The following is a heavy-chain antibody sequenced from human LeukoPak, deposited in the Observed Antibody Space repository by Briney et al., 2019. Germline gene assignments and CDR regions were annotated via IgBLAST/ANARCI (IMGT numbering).Heavy chain of an antibody. D-gene: IGHD5-12*01. CDR3: AIVATISY. J-gene: IGHJ4*02. Sequence: GGSLRLSCVASGFTFSSYGMHWVRQAPGKGLEWVAVISYDGSNKYYADSVKGRFTISRDNSKNTLYLQMNSLRAEDTAVYYCAIVATISYWGQGTLVTVSS. CDR2: ISYDGSNK. V-gene: IGHV3-30*03. CDR1: GFTFSSYG.